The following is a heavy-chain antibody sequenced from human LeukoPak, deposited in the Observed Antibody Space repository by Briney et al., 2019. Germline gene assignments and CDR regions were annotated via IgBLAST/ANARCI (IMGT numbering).Heavy chain of an antibody. CDR2: IKQDGSEK. V-gene: IGHV3-7*01. D-gene: IGHD5-18*01. Sequence: PGGSLRLSCAAAGFTFSSYWMSWVRQAPGKGLEWVANIKQDGSEKYYVDPVKGRFTISRDNAKNSLYLQMNSLRAEDTAVYYCARDLSVDTAMVPSNWFDPWGQGTLVTVSS. CDR1: GFTFSSYW. CDR3: ARDLSVDTAMVPSNWFDP. J-gene: IGHJ5*02.